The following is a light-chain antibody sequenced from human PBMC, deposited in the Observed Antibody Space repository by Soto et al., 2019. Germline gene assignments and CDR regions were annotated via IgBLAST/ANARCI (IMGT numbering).Light chain of an antibody. CDR1: SSDVGGYNY. CDR3: SSYTSSSTLEV. CDR2: DVS. V-gene: IGLV2-14*01. J-gene: IGLJ1*01. Sequence: QSVLTQPASVSGSPGQSITISCTGTSSDVGGYNYVSWYQQHPGKAPKLMIYDVSNRPSGVSNRLSGSKSGNTASLTISGLQAEDEADYYCSSYTSSSTLEVFGTGTKVPVL.